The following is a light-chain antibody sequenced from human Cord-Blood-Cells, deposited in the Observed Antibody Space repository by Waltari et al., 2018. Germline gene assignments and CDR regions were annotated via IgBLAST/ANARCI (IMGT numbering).Light chain of an antibody. Sequence: DIQMTQSPSSLSASVGDRVTITCQASQDISNYLNCYQQKPGKAPKLLIYDASNLETGVPSRFSGSGSGTDFTFTISSLQPEDIATYYCQQYDNLYTFGQGTKLEIK. J-gene: IGKJ2*01. V-gene: IGKV1-33*01. CDR2: DAS. CDR1: QDISNY. CDR3: QQYDNLYT.